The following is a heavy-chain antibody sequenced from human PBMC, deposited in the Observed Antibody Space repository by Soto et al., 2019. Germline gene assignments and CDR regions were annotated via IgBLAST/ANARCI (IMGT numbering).Heavy chain of an antibody. V-gene: IGHV3-48*02. CDR2: ISSSSSTI. Sequence: GGSLRLSCAASGFTFNSYAMSWVRQAPGKGLEWVSYISSSSSTIYYADSVKGRFTISRDNAKNSLYLQMNSLRDEDTAVYYCARDRDRVDGYTGFDYWGQGTLVTVSS. J-gene: IGHJ4*02. D-gene: IGHD5-12*01. CDR3: ARDRDRVDGYTGFDY. CDR1: GFTFNSYA.